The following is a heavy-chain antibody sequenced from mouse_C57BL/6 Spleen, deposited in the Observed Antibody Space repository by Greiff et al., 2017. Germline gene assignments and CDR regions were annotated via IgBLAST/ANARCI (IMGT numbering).Heavy chain of an antibody. CDR3: ARCSYGSSYWYFDV. CDR2: IYPGSGST. V-gene: IGHV1-55*01. Sequence: VKLQQPGAELVKPGASVKMSCKASGYTFTSYWITWVKQRPGQGLEWIGDIYPGSGSTNYNEKFKSKATLTVDTSSSTAYMQLSSLTSEDSAVYYCARCSYGSSYWYFDVWGTGTTVTVSS. D-gene: IGHD1-1*01. CDR1: GYTFTSYW. J-gene: IGHJ1*03.